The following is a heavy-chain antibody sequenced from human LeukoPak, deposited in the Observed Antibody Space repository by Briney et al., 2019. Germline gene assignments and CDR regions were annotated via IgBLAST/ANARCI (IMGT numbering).Heavy chain of an antibody. CDR3: ASHKYCSGGSCYTWDHY. Sequence: SGGSLRLSCAASGFTFSSYSMNWVRQAPGKGLEWVSYISSSSSTIYYADSVKGRFTISRDNAKNSLYLQMNSLRAEDTAVYYCASHKYCSGGSCYTWDHYWGQGTLVTVSS. CDR1: GFTFSSYS. D-gene: IGHD2-15*01. V-gene: IGHV3-48*01. J-gene: IGHJ4*02. CDR2: ISSSSSTI.